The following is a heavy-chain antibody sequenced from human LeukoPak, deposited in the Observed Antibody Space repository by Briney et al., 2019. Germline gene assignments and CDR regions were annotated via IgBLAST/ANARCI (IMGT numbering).Heavy chain of an antibody. D-gene: IGHD3-9*01. CDR3: ASRADILTGYSLDY. J-gene: IGHJ4*02. Sequence: PSETLSLTCAVYGGSFSGYYWSWIRQPPGKGLEWIGEINHSGSTNYNPSLKSRVTMSVDTSKNQFSLKLSSVTAADTAVYYCASRADILTGYSLDYWGQGTLVTVSS. CDR2: INHSGST. CDR1: GGSFSGYY. V-gene: IGHV4-34*01.